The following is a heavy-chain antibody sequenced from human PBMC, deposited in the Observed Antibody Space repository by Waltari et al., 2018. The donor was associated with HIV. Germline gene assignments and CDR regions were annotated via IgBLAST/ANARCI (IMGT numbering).Heavy chain of an antibody. Sequence: QVQLQQWGTGLLMPSETLSLTCAVYGGSFTAYSLTWIRQSPGNGLEWIGEIDHSGSTNYNPSLKSRVTISVDASKNQFSLKLTSVTAADTGLYYCARGPHTSIFGVVKYFQPWGQGTLVIVSS. CDR3: ARGPHTSIFGVVKYFQP. V-gene: IGHV4-34*02. D-gene: IGHD3-3*01. CDR1: GGSFTAYS. J-gene: IGHJ1*01. CDR2: IDHSGST.